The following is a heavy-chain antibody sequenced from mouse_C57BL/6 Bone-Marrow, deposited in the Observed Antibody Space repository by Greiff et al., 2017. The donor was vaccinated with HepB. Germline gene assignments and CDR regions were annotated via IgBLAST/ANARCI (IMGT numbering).Heavy chain of an antibody. CDR1: GYAFSSSW. J-gene: IGHJ1*03. D-gene: IGHD1-1*01. Sequence: QVQLQQSGPELVKPGASVKISCKASGYAFSSSWMNWVKQRPGKGLEWIGRIYPGDGDTNYNGKFKGKATLTADKSSSTAYMQLSSLTSEDSAVYFCARRAPYYGSSYGYFDVWGTGTTVTVSS. CDR3: ARRAPYYGSSYGYFDV. CDR2: IYPGDGDT. V-gene: IGHV1-82*01.